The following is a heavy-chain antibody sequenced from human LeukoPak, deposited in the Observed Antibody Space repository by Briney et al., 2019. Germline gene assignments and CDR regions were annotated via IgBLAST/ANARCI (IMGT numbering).Heavy chain of an antibody. V-gene: IGHV4-59*01. J-gene: IGHJ4*02. CDR2: IYYSGST. CDR1: GGSISSYY. Sequence: SETLSLTCTVSGGSISSYYWSWIRQPPGKGLEWIGYIYYSGSTNYNPSLKSRVTISVDTSKNQFSLKLSTVTAAATAVYTCASVRYLGFYFDYWDQGTLVTVSS. CDR3: ASVRYLGFYFDY. D-gene: IGHD7-27*01.